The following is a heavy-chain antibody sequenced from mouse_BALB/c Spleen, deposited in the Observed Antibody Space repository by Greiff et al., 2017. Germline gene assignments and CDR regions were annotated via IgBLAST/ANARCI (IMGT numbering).Heavy chain of an antibody. CDR1: GFTFSSFG. D-gene: IGHD2-4*01. J-gene: IGHJ4*01. CDR2: ISSGSSTI. CDR3: ARYYDPSLYAMDY. V-gene: IGHV5-17*02. Sequence: DVQLVESGGGLVQPGGSRKLSCAASGFTFSSFGMHWVRQAPEKGLEWVAYISSGSSTIYYADTVKGRFTISRDNPKNTLFLQMTSLRSEDTAMYYCARYYDPSLYAMDYWGQGTSVTVSS.